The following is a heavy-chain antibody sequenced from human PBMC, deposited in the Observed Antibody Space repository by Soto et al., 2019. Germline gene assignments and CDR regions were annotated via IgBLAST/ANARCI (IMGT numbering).Heavy chain of an antibody. D-gene: IGHD5-12*01. V-gene: IGHV3-30*19. J-gene: IGHJ6*02. Sequence: QMQLVQSGGGVVQPGRSLRLSCAASAFSFSHYPMHWVRQAPGKGVEWVAVVSFDGSNKYYRDSVRGRFTISKDNAKNTVYLQMPDLRHEDTAVYYCARLPGPLVAILYIYPVDARDTPSDVDVWGQGTSVTVSS. CDR2: VSFDGSNK. CDR1: AFSFSHYP. CDR3: ARLPGPLVAILYIYPVDARDTPSDVDV.